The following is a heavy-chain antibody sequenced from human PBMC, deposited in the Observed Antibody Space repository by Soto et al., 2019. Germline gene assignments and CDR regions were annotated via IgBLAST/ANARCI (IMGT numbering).Heavy chain of an antibody. V-gene: IGHV3-21*01. Sequence: GGSLSLSCAASGFTFSTYGMNWVRQARGKWLEWLSSISDSGHYIYYADSVKGRFTISRDNAKNSLFLQMNSLRGEDTAVYYCARSGLALPYSASHWFDPWGHGTLVTVSS. J-gene: IGHJ5*02. CDR2: ISDSGHYI. D-gene: IGHD3-22*01. CDR1: GFTFSTYG. CDR3: ARSGLALPYSASHWFDP.